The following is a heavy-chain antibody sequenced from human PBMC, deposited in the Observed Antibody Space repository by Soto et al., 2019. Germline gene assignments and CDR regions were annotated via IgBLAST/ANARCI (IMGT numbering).Heavy chain of an antibody. V-gene: IGHV4-39*01. CDR3: ARRGSGHTFAY. CDR2: IYDAGTT. D-gene: IGHD3-10*01. J-gene: IGHJ4*02. CDR1: GASISRTGFH. Sequence: QLQLQESGPGLVKPSETLSLTCAVSGASISRTGFHWGWIRQPPGQGLEWIGSIYDAGTTFYNSSLKSRVTMSADTSKYLFSLRLSSVTAADTAVYYCARRGSGHTFAYWGQGTLVTVSS.